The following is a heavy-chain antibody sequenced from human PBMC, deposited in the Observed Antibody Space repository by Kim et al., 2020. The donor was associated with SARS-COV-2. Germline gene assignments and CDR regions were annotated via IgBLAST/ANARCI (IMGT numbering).Heavy chain of an antibody. D-gene: IGHD6-19*01. Sequence: YSPCFQGRVTISADKSISTAYVQWNSLKASDTAMYYCARRYASGWFLLDYWGQGTLVTVSS. V-gene: IGHV5-51*01. J-gene: IGHJ4*02. CDR3: ARRYASGWFLLDY.